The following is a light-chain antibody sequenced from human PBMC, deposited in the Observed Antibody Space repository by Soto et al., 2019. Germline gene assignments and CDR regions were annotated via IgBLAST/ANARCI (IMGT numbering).Light chain of an antibody. V-gene: IGKV3-20*01. Sequence: ELVLTQSPGTLSLSPGARATLSCRASQSVSSSYLAWYQQKPGQAPRLVIYGASRRATGIPDRFSGSGSGTDYTLTISRLEPEDFAVYYCQQYGSSPPFTFGPGTKVDIK. J-gene: IGKJ3*01. CDR3: QQYGSSPPFT. CDR2: GAS. CDR1: QSVSSSY.